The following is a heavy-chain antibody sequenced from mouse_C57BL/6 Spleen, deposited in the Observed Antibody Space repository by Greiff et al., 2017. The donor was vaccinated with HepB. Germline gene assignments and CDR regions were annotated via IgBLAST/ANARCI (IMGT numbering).Heavy chain of an antibody. V-gene: IGHV10-1*01. CDR3: VRDRVPQLRLRDYAMDY. D-gene: IGHD3-2*02. J-gene: IGHJ4*01. Sequence: EVQLVESGGGLVQPKGSLKLSCAASGFSFNTYAMNWVRQAPGKGLEWVARIRSKSNNYATYYADSEKDRFTISRDDSESMLYLQMNNLKTEDTALYYCVRDRVPQLRLRDYAMDYWGQGTSVTVSS. CDR2: IRSKSNNYAT. CDR1: GFSFNTYA.